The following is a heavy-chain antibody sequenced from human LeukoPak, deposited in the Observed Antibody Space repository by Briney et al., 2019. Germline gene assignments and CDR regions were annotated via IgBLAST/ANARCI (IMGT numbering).Heavy chain of an antibody. CDR1: GFTFSSYG. CDR2: IRYDGSNK. V-gene: IGHV3-30*02. D-gene: IGHD4-17*01. J-gene: IGHJ4*02. Sequence: PGGSLRLSCAASGFTFSSYGMHWVRQAPGKGLEWVAFIRYDGSNKYYADSVKGRFTISRDNSKNTLYLQMNSLRAEDTAVYYCAKGQNGDYGPPDYWGQGTLVTVSS. CDR3: AKGQNGDYGPPDY.